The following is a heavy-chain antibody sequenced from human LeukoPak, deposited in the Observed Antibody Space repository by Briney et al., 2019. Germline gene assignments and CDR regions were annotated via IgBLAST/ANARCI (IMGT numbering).Heavy chain of an antibody. CDR1: GGSISSSGSY. Sequence: SETLSLTCTVSGGSISSSGSYWGWIRQPPGKGLEYIGTISYSGSTYYSPSLKSRVTISVDTSTNQFSLKLNSVTAADTAMYFCAKEWTGSGEQFDPWGQGTLVTVSS. CDR3: AKEWTGSGEQFDP. D-gene: IGHD3-10*01. V-gene: IGHV4-39*02. CDR2: ISYSGST. J-gene: IGHJ5*02.